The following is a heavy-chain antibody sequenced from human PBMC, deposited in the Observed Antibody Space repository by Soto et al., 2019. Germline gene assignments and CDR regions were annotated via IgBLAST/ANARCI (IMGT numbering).Heavy chain of an antibody. V-gene: IGHV3-30*03. CDR2: ISLEGSNK. D-gene: IGHD6-19*01. CDR1: GFNFSDYA. CDR3: ARVAYGNGWIFDY. J-gene: IGHJ4*01. Sequence: PGGSLRLSCAASGFNFSDYAMHWVRQAPGKGLEWLAIISLEGSNKYSAKPVKDRFTISRDNSKSTLYLQMNSLRPEDTAIYFCARVAYGNGWIFDYWGQGILVTVSS.